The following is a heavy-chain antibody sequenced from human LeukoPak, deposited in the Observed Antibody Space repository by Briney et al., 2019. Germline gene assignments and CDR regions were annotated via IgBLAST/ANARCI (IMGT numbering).Heavy chain of an antibody. V-gene: IGHV4-30-4*01. D-gene: IGHD2-15*01. CDR3: ARDRGKYCSGGSCYAINWYFDP. Sequence: SETLSLTCTVSGGSISSGDYYWSWIRQPPGKGLEWIGYIYYSGSTYYNPSLKSRVTISVDTSKNQFSLKLSSVTAADTAVYYCARDRGKYCSGGSCYAINWYFDPWGRGTLVTVSS. J-gene: IGHJ2*01. CDR2: IYYSGST. CDR1: GGSISSGDYY.